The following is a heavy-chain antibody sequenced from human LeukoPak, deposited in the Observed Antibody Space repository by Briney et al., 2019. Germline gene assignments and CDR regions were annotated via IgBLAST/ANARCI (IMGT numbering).Heavy chain of an antibody. CDR3: AKGVVPAAPSYYYYYMDV. CDR1: GGSTSSGGYY. Sequence: SETLSLTCTVSGGSTSSGGYYWSWIRQHPGKGLEWIGYIYYSGSTYYNPSLKSRVTISVDTSKNQFSLKLSSVTAADTAVYYCAKGVVPAAPSYYYYYMDVWGKGTTVTVSS. J-gene: IGHJ6*03. V-gene: IGHV4-31*03. CDR2: IYYSGST. D-gene: IGHD2-2*01.